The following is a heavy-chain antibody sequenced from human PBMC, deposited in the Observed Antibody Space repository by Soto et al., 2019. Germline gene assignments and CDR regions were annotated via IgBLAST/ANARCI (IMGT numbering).Heavy chain of an antibody. CDR1: GGSVSSGSYY. V-gene: IGHV4-61*01. D-gene: IGHD6-13*01. CDR3: ARDLWAGYVGCYFDY. J-gene: IGHJ4*02. CDR2: IYYSGSS. Sequence: SETLSLTCTVSGGSVSSGSYYWSWIRQPPGKGLEGIGYIYYSGSSNYNPSLKSRVTISVDTSKNQFSLKLSSVTAADTALYYCARDLWAGYVGCYFDYWGQGTLVTVSS.